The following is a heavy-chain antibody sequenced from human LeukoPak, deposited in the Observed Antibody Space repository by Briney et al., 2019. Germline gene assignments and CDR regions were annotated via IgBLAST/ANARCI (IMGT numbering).Heavy chain of an antibody. V-gene: IGHV3-23*01. Sequence: GGSLRLSCAASGFTFSSYAMSWVRQAPGKGLEWVSAISCSGGSTYYADSVKGRFTISRDNSKNTLYLQMNSLRAEDTAVYYCAKAGLRYFDWSEAIDYWGQGTLVTVSS. D-gene: IGHD3-9*01. CDR1: GFTFSSYA. CDR2: ISCSGGST. J-gene: IGHJ4*02. CDR3: AKAGLRYFDWSEAIDY.